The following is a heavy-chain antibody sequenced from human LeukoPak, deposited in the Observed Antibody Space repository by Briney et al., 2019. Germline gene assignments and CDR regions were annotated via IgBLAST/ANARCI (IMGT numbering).Heavy chain of an antibody. CDR1: GGTFSSYT. CDR3: ASSYCSSTSCYTALGYYYMDV. D-gene: IGHD2-2*02. J-gene: IGHJ6*03. Sequence: SVKVSCKASGGTFSSYTISWVRQAPGQGLEWMGRIIPILGNANYAQKFQGRVTITGDKSTSTAYMELSRLRSEDTAGYNCASSYCSSTSCYTALGYYYMDVWGKGTTVTVSS. CDR2: IIPILGNA. V-gene: IGHV1-69*02.